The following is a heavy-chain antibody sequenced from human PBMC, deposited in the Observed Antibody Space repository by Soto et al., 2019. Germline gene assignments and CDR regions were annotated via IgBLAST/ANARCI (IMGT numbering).Heavy chain of an antibody. J-gene: IGHJ6*02. CDR3: ARDRSRYFDWLLKSGEGDLYYYYYGMDV. V-gene: IGHV1-69*06. CDR1: GGTFSSYA. D-gene: IGHD3-9*01. Sequence: QVQLVQSGAEVKKPGSSVKVSCKASGGTFSSYAISWVRQAPGQGLEWMGGIIPIFGTANYAQKFQGRVTITADKSTSTAYMELSSLRSEDTAVYYCARDRSRYFDWLLKSGEGDLYYYYYGMDVWGQGTTVTVSS. CDR2: IIPIFGTA.